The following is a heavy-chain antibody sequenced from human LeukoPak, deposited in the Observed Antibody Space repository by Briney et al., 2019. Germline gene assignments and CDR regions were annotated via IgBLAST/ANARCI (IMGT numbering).Heavy chain of an antibody. CDR3: ARGPSGGEAFGY. V-gene: IGHV3-74*01. J-gene: IGHJ4*02. CDR2: INPDGSTI. D-gene: IGHD2-21*01. Sequence: GGSLRLSCAASGFTFSNYWVHWVRQAPGKGLVWVSRINPDGSTINYADSVKGRFTISRDNAKNTLYLQMNSLRAEDTAVYYCARGPSGGEAFGYWGQGTLVTVSS. CDR1: GFTFSNYW.